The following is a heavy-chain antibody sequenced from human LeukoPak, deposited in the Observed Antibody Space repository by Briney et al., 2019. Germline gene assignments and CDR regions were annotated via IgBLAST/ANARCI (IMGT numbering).Heavy chain of an antibody. J-gene: IGHJ6*02. D-gene: IGHD5-12*01. CDR1: GFTFSSYS. Sequence: GGSLRLSCAASGFTFSSYSMNWLRQAPGKGLEWVSSISSSSSYIYYADSVKGRFTISRDNAKNSLYLQMNSLRAEDTAVYYCARDAGGGYVYGYYYYGMDVWGQGTTVTDSS. CDR2: ISSSSSYI. V-gene: IGHV3-21*01. CDR3: ARDAGGGYVYGYYYYGMDV.